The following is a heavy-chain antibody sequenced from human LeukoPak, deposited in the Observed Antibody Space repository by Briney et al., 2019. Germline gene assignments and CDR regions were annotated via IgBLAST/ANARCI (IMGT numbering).Heavy chain of an antibody. CDR3: ARVEGYGSGDYFDY. CDR1: GGTFSSYA. D-gene: IGHD3-10*01. CDR2: IIPIFGTA. J-gene: IGHJ4*02. Sequence: SVRVSCKASGGTFSSYAISWVRQAPGQGLEWMGGIIPIFGTANYAQKFQGRVTITADESTSTAYMELSSLRSEDTAVYYCARVEGYGSGDYFDYWGQGTLVTVSS. V-gene: IGHV1-69*01.